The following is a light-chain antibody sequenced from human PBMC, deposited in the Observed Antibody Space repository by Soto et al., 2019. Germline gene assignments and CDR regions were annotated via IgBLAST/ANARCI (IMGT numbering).Light chain of an antibody. V-gene: IGKV3-15*01. J-gene: IGKJ3*01. CDR3: RQRSNWPFT. Sequence: ETVLTQSPATLSLSPGERATLSCRASQSVGTNLAWYQQTPGQAPRLLMYLASTRATGISARFSGGGSGTEFTLTISSLQSEDFAVYYCRQRSNWPFTFGPGTKVDIK. CDR1: QSVGTN. CDR2: LAS.